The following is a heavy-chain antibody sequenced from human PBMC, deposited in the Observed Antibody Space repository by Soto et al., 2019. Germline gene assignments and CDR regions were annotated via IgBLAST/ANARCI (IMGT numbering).Heavy chain of an antibody. CDR3: AKDVLGVTNWFDP. V-gene: IGHV3-30*18. Sequence: QVQLVESGGGVVQPGRSLRLSCAASGFTFSSYGMHWVRQAPGKGLEWVAVISYDGSNKYYADSVKGRFTISRDNSKNTLYLQMNRLRAEDTAVYYCAKDVLGVTNWFDPWGQGTLVTVSS. CDR1: GFTFSSYG. CDR2: ISYDGSNK. D-gene: IGHD3-16*01. J-gene: IGHJ5*02.